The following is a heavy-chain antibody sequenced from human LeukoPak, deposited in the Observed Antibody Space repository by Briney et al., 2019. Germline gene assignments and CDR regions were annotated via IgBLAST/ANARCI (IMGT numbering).Heavy chain of an antibody. CDR1: GFTFSNAW. Sequence: GGSLRLSCAASGFTFSNAWMSWVRQAPGKGLEWVGRIYSKTDGGTIDYAAPVKDRFTISRDDSKNTLYLQMNSLKTEDTAVYYCATDWAPTRTSGRPFDYWAREPWSPSP. D-gene: IGHD3-10*01. CDR2: IYSKTDGGTI. J-gene: IGHJ4*02. CDR3: ATDWAPTRTSGRPFDY. V-gene: IGHV3-15*01.